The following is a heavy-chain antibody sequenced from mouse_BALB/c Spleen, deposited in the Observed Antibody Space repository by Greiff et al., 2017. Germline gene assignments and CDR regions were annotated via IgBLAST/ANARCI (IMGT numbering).Heavy chain of an antibody. V-gene: IGHV1-54*01. CDR1: GYAFTNYL. Sequence: VQLQQSGAELVRPGTSVKVSCKASGYAFTNYLIEWVKQRPGQGLEWIGVINPGSGGTNYNEKFKGKATLTADKSSSTAYMHLSSLTSDDSAVYFCARSIHYYFDYWGQGTTLTVSS. CDR3: ARSIHYYFDY. CDR2: INPGSGGT. J-gene: IGHJ2*01. D-gene: IGHD1-2*01.